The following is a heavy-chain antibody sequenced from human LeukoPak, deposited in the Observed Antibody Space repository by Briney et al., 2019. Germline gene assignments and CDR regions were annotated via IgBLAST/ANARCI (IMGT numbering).Heavy chain of an antibody. D-gene: IGHD5-18*01. Sequence: PGGSLRLSCAASGFTFSSYGMHRVRQAPGKGLEWVAFIRYDGSNKYYADSVKGRFTISRDNSKNTLYLQMNSLRAEDTAVYYCAKDTTATRQYYFDYWGQGTLVTVSS. V-gene: IGHV3-30*02. CDR1: GFTFSSYG. J-gene: IGHJ4*02. CDR2: IRYDGSNK. CDR3: AKDTTATRQYYFDY.